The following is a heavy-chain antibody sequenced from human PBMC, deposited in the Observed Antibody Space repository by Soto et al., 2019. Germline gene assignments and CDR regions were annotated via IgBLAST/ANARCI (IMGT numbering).Heavy chain of an antibody. CDR1: GFTFSSYS. V-gene: IGHV3-48*01. CDR3: ARKQLAIDY. CDR2: ISSSSSTI. J-gene: IGHJ4*02. D-gene: IGHD6-13*01. Sequence: GGSLRLSCAASGFTFSSYSMNWVRQAPGKGLEWVSYISSSSSTIYYADSVKGRFTISRDNAKNSLYLQMNSLRAEDTAVYYCARKQLAIDYWGQGTLVTVSS.